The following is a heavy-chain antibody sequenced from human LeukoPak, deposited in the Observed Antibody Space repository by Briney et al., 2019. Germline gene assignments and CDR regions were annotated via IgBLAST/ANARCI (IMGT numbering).Heavy chain of an antibody. J-gene: IGHJ4*02. Sequence: GGSLRLSCAASGFTFDDYGMSWVRQAPGKGLEWVSGINWNGGSTGYAVSVKGRFTISRDHSKNTLYLQMNSLRAEDTAVYYCAKGEVVVAASESAFDYWGQGTLVTVSS. CDR1: GFTFDDYG. D-gene: IGHD2-15*01. CDR2: INWNGGST. V-gene: IGHV3-20*04. CDR3: AKGEVVVAASESAFDY.